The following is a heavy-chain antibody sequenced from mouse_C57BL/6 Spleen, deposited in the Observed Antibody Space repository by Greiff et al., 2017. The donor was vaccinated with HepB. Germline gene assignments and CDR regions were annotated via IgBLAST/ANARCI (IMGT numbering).Heavy chain of an antibody. CDR2: INPYNGGT. J-gene: IGHJ2*01. Sequence: VQLQQSGPVLVKPGASVKMSCKASGYTFTDYYMNWVKQSHGKSLEWIGVINPYNGGTSYNQKFKGKATLTVDKSSSTAYMELNSLTSEDSAVYYCARGDSSGLFDYWGQGTTLTVSS. CDR3: ARGDSSGLFDY. CDR1: GYTFTDYY. D-gene: IGHD3-2*02. V-gene: IGHV1-19*01.